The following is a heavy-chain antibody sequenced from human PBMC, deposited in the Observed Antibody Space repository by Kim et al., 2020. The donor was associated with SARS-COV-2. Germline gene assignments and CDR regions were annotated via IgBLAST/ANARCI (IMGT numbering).Heavy chain of an antibody. CDR2: IKQDGSEK. V-gene: IGHV3-7*01. D-gene: IGHD3-10*01. CDR3: ARRITMVRGVIHNWFDP. CDR1: GFTFSSYW. J-gene: IGHJ5*02. Sequence: GGSLRLSCAASGFTFSSYWMSWVRQAPGKGLEWVANIKQDGSEKYYVDSVKGRFTISRDNAKNSLYLQMNSLRAEDTAVYYCARRITMVRGVIHNWFDPWGQGTLVTVSS.